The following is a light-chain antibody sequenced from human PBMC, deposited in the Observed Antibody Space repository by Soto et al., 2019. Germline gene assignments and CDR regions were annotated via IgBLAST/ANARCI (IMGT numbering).Light chain of an antibody. Sequence: DIQMPQAPSSLSASVGDRFTITCRASQGISSFLAWYQQKPGKAPKLLIYAASTLQSGVPSRFSGSGSGTDFTLTISSLQPEDFATYFCQQLNSYPITVGQGTRLEIK. CDR3: QQLNSYPIT. J-gene: IGKJ5*01. CDR2: AAS. V-gene: IGKV1-9*01. CDR1: QGISSF.